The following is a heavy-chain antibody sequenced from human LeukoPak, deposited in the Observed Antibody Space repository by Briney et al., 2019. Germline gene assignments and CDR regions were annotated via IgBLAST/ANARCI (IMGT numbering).Heavy chain of an antibody. V-gene: IGHV3-11*01. CDR1: GFTFSDYY. CDR3: ARSVGYYYTMDV. D-gene: IGHD2-15*01. CDR2: ISGSGSDL. Sequence: GGSLRLSCVACGFTFSDYYMSWVRQAPGRGLEWVSCISGSGSDLYYADSVKGRFTISRDNAKNSLFLQMNSLRAEDTAVYYCARSVGYYYTMDVWGQGTTVTVSS. J-gene: IGHJ6*02.